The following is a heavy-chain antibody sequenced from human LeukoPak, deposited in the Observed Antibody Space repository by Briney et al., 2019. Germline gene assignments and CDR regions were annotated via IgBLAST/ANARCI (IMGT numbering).Heavy chain of an antibody. V-gene: IGHV1-2*02. J-gene: IGHJ3*02. CDR3: ASSYGGNSGDDAFDI. CDR1: GYTFTGYY. CDR2: INPNSGGT. D-gene: IGHD4-23*01. Sequence: ASVKVSCKASGYTFTGYYMHWVRQAPGQGLEWMGWINPNSGGTNYAQKFQGRVTMTRDTSISTAYMELSRLRSDDTAVYYCASSYGGNSGDDAFDIWGRGTMVTVSS.